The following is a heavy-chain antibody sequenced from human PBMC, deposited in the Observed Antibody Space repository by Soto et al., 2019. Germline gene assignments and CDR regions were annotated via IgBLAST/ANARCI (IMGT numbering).Heavy chain of an antibody. CDR2: IWYDGSNK. CDR1: GFTFSSYG. V-gene: IGHV3-33*01. CDR3: ARGMVVTMVRDLYYFDY. D-gene: IGHD3-10*01. J-gene: IGHJ4*02. Sequence: VQLVESGGGVVQPGRSLRLSCAASGFTFSSYGMHWVRQAPGKGLEWVAVIWYDGSNKYYADSVKGRFTISRDNSKNTLYLQMNSLRAEDTAVYYCARGMVVTMVRDLYYFDYWGQGTLVTVSS.